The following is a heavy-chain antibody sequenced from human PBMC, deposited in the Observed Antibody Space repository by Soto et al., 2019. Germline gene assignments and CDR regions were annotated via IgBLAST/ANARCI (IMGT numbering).Heavy chain of an antibody. J-gene: IGHJ3*02. CDR2: IYHSGMT. CDR3: ATVRWELHDAFDI. CDR1: GGSISTGGYY. Sequence: QVQLQESGPGLVKPSQTLSLTCTVSGGSISTGGYYWSWIRQHPGRGLEWIGYIYHSGMTYSNPSLQSRVAISIDTSKNQVSLKLSSVTAADTAVYYCATVRWELHDAFDIWGQGTMVSVSS. D-gene: IGHD1-26*01. V-gene: IGHV4-31*03.